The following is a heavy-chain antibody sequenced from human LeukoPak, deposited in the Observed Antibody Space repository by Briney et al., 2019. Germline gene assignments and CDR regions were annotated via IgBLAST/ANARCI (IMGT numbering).Heavy chain of an antibody. CDR3: ANHYDSSGYYFDY. V-gene: IGHV3-30*18. J-gene: IGHJ4*02. D-gene: IGHD3-22*01. CDR1: GFTFSSYG. CDR2: ISYDGSNK. Sequence: PGGSLRLSCAASGFTFSSYGMHWVRQAPGKGLEWVAVISYDGSNKYYAVSVKGRFTISRDNSKNTLYLQMNSLRAEDTAVYYCANHYDSSGYYFDYWGQGTLVTVSS.